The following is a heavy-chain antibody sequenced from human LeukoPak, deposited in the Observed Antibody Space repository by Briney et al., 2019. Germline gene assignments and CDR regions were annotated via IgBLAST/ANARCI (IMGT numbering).Heavy chain of an antibody. V-gene: IGHV3-49*04. J-gene: IGHJ6*03. D-gene: IGHD3-3*01. CDR1: GFTFGDYS. CDR2: IRRKGYGGTT. Sequence: GRSLRLSCTASGFTFGDYSLSWVRQAPEKGPEWVGFIRRKGYGGTTEYAPSVKGRFIISRDDSKSTAYLQMNSLKTEDTAVYYCTRDHDFWSGPFDVWGKGTTVTVSS. CDR3: TRDHDFWSGPFDV.